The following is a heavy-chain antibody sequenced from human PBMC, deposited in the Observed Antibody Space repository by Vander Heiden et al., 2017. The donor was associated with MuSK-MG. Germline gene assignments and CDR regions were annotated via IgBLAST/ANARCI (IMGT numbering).Heavy chain of an antibody. CDR2: INHSGST. J-gene: IGHJ5*02. CDR1: GGSFSGYY. D-gene: IGHD2-2*01. CDR3: ARGVHLGYCSSTSCPGRWFDP. Sequence: QVQLQQWGAGLLKPSETLSLTCAVYGGSFSGYYLRWIRQPPGKGLEWIGEINHSGSTNYNPSLKSRVTISLDTSKNQFSLKLSSVTAADTAVYYCARGVHLGYCSSTSCPGRWFDPWGQGTLVTVSS. V-gene: IGHV4-34*01.